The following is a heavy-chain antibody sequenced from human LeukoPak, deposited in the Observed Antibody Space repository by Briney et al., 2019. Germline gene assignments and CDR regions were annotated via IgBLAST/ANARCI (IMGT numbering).Heavy chain of an antibody. CDR1: GGSISSGDYY. CDR2: IYYSGST. CDR3: AREVPCVWNFDL. V-gene: IGHV4-30-4*01. Sequence: PSETLSLTCTVSGGSISSGDYYWSWIRQPPGTGLEWIGYIYYSGSTYYNPSLKSRVTISVDTSKNQFSLKLNSVTAADTAVHYCAREVPCVWNFDLWGRGTLVTVSS. J-gene: IGHJ2*01.